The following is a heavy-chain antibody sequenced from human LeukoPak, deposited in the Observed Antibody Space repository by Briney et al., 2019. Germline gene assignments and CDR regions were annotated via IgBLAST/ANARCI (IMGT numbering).Heavy chain of an antibody. J-gene: IGHJ6*02. CDR1: GYTFTSYY. V-gene: IGHV1-46*01. CDR2: INHSACST. CDR3: ARDVGYGMDV. Sequence: GASVNVSCKASGYTFTSYYIHWVRQAPGPGLEWMGIINHSACSTSYAQKFQGRVTMTRDKSTSTVYMELSSLRSEDTAVYYCARDVGYGMDVWGQGTTVTVSS.